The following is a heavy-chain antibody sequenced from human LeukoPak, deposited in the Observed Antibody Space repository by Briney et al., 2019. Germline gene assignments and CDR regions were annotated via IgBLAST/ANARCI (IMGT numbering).Heavy chain of an antibody. CDR2: ISGSGGST. J-gene: IGHJ4*02. V-gene: IGHV3-23*01. Sequence: GGSLRLSCAASGLTFSSHWMHWVRQAPGKGLEWVSAISGSGGSTYYADSVKGRFTISRDNSKNTLYLQMNSLRAEDTAVYYCAKDGIAVPIDYWGQGTLVTVSS. D-gene: IGHD6-19*01. CDR1: GLTFSSHW. CDR3: AKDGIAVPIDY.